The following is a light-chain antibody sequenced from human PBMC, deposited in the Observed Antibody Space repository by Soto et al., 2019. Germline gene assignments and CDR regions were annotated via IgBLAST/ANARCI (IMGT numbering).Light chain of an antibody. CDR2: DAS. CDR3: QQLNSYPPRLT. V-gene: IGKV1-5*01. J-gene: IGKJ4*01. CDR1: QTISSW. Sequence: DIQMTQSPSTLSGSVGDRVTITCRASQTISSWLAWYQQKPGKAPKLLIDDASNLETGVPSRFSGSGSGTEFTLTISSLQPEDFATYYCQQLNSYPPRLTFGGGTKVDIK.